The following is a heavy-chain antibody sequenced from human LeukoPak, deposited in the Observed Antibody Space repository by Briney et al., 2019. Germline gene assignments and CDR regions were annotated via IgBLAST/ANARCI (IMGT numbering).Heavy chain of an antibody. V-gene: IGHV3-9*01. J-gene: IGHJ4*02. CDR2: ISWNSGSI. D-gene: IGHD3-22*01. CDR1: GFTFDDYA. Sequence: GGSLRLSCAASGFTFDDYAMHWVRQAPGKGLEWVSGISWNSGSIGYADSVKGRFTISRDNAKNSLYLQMNSLRAEDTAVYYCARGSHHYDSSGYYAAGYWGQGTLVTVSS. CDR3: ARGSHHYDSSGYYAAGY.